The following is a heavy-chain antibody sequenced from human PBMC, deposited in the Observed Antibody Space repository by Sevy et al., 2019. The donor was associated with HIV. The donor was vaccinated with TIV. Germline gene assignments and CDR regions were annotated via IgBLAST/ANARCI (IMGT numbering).Heavy chain of an antibody. D-gene: IGHD4-17*01. CDR1: GFTFSSYE. Sequence: GGSLRLSCAASGFTFSSYEMNWVRQAPGKGLEWVSYISNSGTTISYSDSVRCRFSISRDNAWNSLYLQMNSLRAEDTAVYYCARDLPPSATTVAHFDYWGQGTLVTVSS. J-gene: IGHJ4*02. V-gene: IGHV3-48*03. CDR2: ISNSGTTI. CDR3: ARDLPPSATTVAHFDY.